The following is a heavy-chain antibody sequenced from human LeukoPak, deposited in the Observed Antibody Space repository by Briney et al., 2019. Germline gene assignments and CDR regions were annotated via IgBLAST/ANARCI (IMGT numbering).Heavy chain of an antibody. D-gene: IGHD3/OR15-3a*01. CDR2: IFPADSET. Sequence: GESLKISCKASGYNFATYWIAWVRQMPGKGLGGVSIIFPADSETKYSPSFRGQVTISADKSISPAYLQWSSLKASDTAMYYCARHRWTDLAYFDYMDVWGKGTTITVSS. V-gene: IGHV5-51*01. CDR1: GYNFATYW. CDR3: ARHRWTDLAYFDYMDV. J-gene: IGHJ6*03.